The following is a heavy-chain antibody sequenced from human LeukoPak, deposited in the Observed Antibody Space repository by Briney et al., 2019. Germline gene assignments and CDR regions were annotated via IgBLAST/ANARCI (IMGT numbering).Heavy chain of an antibody. CDR1: GGSFSGYY. CDR2: INHSGST. J-gene: IGHJ4*02. CDR3: ARHHPHYYGSGRFDY. Sequence: SETLSLTCAVYGGSFSGYYWSWIRQPPGKGLEWIGEINHSGSTNYNPSLKSRVTISVDTSKNQFSLKLSSVTAADTAVYYCARHHPHYYGSGRFDYWGQGTLVTVSS. V-gene: IGHV4-34*01. D-gene: IGHD3-10*01.